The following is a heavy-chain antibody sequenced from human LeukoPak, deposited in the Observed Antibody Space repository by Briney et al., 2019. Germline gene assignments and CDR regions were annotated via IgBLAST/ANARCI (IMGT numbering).Heavy chain of an antibody. CDR2: IYYSGST. CDR3: ARVLRYGIYYFDY. V-gene: IGHV4-61*01. D-gene: IGHD3-9*01. CDR1: GGSLSSSNYY. Sequence: SETLSLTCTVSGGSLSSSNYYWSWIRQPPGKGLEWIGYIYYSGSTNYNPSLKSRVTISVETSKNEFSLKLRSVTAADTAVYYCARVLRYGIYYFDYWGQGTLVTVSS. J-gene: IGHJ4*02.